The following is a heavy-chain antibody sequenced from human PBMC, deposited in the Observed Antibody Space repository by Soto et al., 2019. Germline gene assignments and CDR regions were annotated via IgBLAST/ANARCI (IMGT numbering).Heavy chain of an antibody. J-gene: IGHJ4*02. CDR3: ATRDTSRFY. CDR1: GVSISSHDW. V-gene: IGHV4-4*02. Sequence: QVQLQESGPGLVKPSGTLSLTCAVSGVSISSHDWWTWVRQPPGKGLEWIGDSHQSGYTHSNSSLESRVTISVDKSKNQFSLILTSLTVADTAVYYCATRDTSRFYWGQGTLVTVSS. CDR2: SHQSGYT. D-gene: IGHD5-18*01.